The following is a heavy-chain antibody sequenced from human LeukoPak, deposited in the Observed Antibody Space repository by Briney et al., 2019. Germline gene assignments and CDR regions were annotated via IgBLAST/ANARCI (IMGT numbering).Heavy chain of an antibody. D-gene: IGHD2-8*01. CDR3: ARGDRPREIPPLIRKKNAFDI. J-gene: IGHJ3*02. CDR2: INHSGST. V-gene: IGHV4-34*01. CDR1: GGSFSGYY. Sequence: SETLSLTCAVYGGSFSGYYWSWIRQPPGKGVEWIGEINHSGSTNSNPSLKSRVTISVDTSKNQFSLKLSSVTAADTAVYYCARGDRPREIPPLIRKKNAFDIWGQGTMVTVSS.